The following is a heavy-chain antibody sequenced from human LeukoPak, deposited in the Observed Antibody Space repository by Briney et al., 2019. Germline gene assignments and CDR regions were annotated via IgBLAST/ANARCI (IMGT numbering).Heavy chain of an antibody. CDR1: GFTFSSYS. J-gene: IGHJ3*02. D-gene: IGHD6-19*01. CDR2: ISATSSYT. CDR3: ARDKTEQWLVLEAFDI. Sequence: GRSLRLSCAASGFTFSSYSMNWVRQTPGKGLEWVSSISATSSYTYYADSARGRFTISRDNAKNSLYLQMNSLRAEDTAVYYCARDKTEQWLVLEAFDIWGQGTVVTVSS. V-gene: IGHV3-21*01.